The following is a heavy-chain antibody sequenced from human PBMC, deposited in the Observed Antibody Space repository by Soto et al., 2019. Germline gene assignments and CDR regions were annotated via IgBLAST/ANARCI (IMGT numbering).Heavy chain of an antibody. CDR2: IYYSGST. CDR1: GGSISSYY. CDR3: ARYSDVVVVAAATRENWFDP. Sequence: SETLSLTCTVSGGSISSYYWSWMRQPPGKGLEWIGYIYYSGSTNYNPSLKSRLTISVDKSRNQFSLKLSSVTAADTAVYYCARYSDVVVVAAATRENWFDPWGQGTLVTVSS. D-gene: IGHD2-15*01. V-gene: IGHV4-59*12. J-gene: IGHJ5*02.